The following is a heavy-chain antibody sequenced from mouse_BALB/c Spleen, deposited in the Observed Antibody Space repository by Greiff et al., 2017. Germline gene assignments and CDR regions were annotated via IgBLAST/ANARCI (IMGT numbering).Heavy chain of an antibody. V-gene: IGHV1-80*01. CDR2: IYPGDGDT. CDR1: GYAFSSYW. CDR3: ARGGGNHWYFDV. Sequence: VKLQESGAELVRPGSSVKISCKASGYAFSSYWMNWVKQRPGQGLEWIGQIYPGDGDTNYNGKFKGKATLTEDNSSSTAYMQLSSLTSEDSAVYFCARGGGNHWYFDVWGAGTTVTVSS. J-gene: IGHJ1*01. D-gene: IGHD2-1*01.